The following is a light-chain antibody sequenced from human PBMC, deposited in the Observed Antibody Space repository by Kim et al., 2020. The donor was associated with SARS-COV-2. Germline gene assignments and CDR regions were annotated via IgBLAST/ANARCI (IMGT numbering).Light chain of an antibody. V-gene: IGKV3-20*01. J-gene: IGKJ2*01. CDR3: QHYDSSPLYT. CDR2: AAS. Sequence: EIVLTQSPGTLSLSPGERAILSCRASQSVTSTYLAWYQQRPDQAPRLLIYAASSRAADIPDRFSGSGSGTDFTLTISRLEPEDFAVYYCQHYDSSPLYTFGQGTKLEI. CDR1: QSVTSTY.